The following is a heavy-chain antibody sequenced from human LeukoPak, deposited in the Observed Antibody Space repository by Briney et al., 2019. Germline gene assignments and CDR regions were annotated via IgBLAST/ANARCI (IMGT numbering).Heavy chain of an antibody. J-gene: IGHJ4*02. V-gene: IGHV4-34*01. D-gene: IGHD2-2*01. CDR1: GGPFSGYY. CDR2: INHSGST. CDR3: ARGLVRRFGVVVPAAMYYFDY. Sequence: SETLSLTCAVYGGPFSGYYWSWIRQPPGKGLEWIGEINHSGSTNYNPSLKSRVTISVDTSKNQFSLKLSSVTAADTAVYYCARGLVRRFGVVVPAAMYYFDYWGQGTLVTVSS.